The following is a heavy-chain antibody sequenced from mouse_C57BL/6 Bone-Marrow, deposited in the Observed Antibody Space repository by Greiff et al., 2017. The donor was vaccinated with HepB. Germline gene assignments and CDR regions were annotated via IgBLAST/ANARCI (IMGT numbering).Heavy chain of an antibody. CDR3: ARRFVDGSSLDY. J-gene: IGHJ2*01. V-gene: IGHV1-81*01. CDR1: GYTFTSYG. CDR2: IYPRSGNT. Sequence: QVQLQQPGAELARPGASVKLSCKASGYTFTSYGISWVKQRTGQGLEWIGEIYPRSGNTYYNEKFKGKATLTADKSSSTAYMELRSLTSEDSAVYFCARRFVDGSSLDYWGQGTTLTVSS. D-gene: IGHD1-1*01.